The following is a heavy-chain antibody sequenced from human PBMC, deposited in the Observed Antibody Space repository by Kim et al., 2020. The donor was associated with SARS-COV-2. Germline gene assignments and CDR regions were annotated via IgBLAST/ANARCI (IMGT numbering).Heavy chain of an antibody. V-gene: IGHV1-18*04. D-gene: IGHD3-9*01. J-gene: IGHJ1*01. CDR3: ARSRTRDYDILTGIPNTKGVHHFRRVVWRGRPRLTLSSASIRRHPVPPRAPSSMRVG. CDR2: IGVYNGNT. CDR1: GYTFTSYG. Sequence: ASVKVSCKASGYTFTSYGISWVRQAPGQGLEWMGWIGVYNGNTNYAQKLQGRVTITTDTSTSTAYMELRSLRSDDTAVYYCARSRTRDYDILTGIPNTKGVHHFRRVVWRGRPRLTLSSASIRRHPVPPRAPSSMRVGWGQ.